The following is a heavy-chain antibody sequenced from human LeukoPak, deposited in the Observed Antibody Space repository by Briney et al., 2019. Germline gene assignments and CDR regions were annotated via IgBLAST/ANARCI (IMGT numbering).Heavy chain of an antibody. Sequence: PSETLSLTCTVSGGSISSSSYYWGWIRQPPGKGLEWIGSIYYSGSTYYNPSLKSRVTISVDTSKNQFSLKLSSVTAADTAVYYCARHATRPGGASRWFDPWGQGTLVTVSS. CDR1: GGSISSSSYY. D-gene: IGHD6-6*01. CDR3: ARHATRPGGASRWFDP. J-gene: IGHJ5*02. CDR2: IYYSGST. V-gene: IGHV4-39*01.